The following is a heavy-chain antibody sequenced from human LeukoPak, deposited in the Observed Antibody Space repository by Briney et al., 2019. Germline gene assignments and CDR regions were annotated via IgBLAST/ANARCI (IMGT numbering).Heavy chain of an antibody. J-gene: IGHJ4*02. CDR1: GFTFSSYA. D-gene: IGHD5-18*01. CDR3: ARDPSGYSYGWDPHFDY. Sequence: LRLSCAASGFTFSSYAMSWIRQPPGKGLEWIGSIYYSGSTYYNPSLKSRVTISVDTSKNQFSLKLSSVTAADTAVYYCARDPSGYSYGWDPHFDYWGQGTLVTVSS. CDR2: IYYSGST. V-gene: IGHV4-30-4*07.